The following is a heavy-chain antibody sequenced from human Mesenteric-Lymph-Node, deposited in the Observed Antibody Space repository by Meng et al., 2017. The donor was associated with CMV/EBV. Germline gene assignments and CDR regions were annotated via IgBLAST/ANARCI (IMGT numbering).Heavy chain of an antibody. CDR3: ARQDTGMVADY. V-gene: IGHV4-34*01. J-gene: IGHJ4*02. CDR1: GGSFSGYY. D-gene: IGHD5-18*01. Sequence: GSLRLSCAVYGGSFSGYYWSWIRQPPGKGLEWIGSMYYGGYTYYNPSLNGRVTTSVDTTKNHFYLKLSSVTAADTAVYYCARQDTGMVADYWGQGILVTVSS. CDR2: MYYGGYT.